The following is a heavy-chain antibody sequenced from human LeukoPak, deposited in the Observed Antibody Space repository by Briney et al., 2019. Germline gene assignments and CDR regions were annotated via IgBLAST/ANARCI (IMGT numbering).Heavy chain of an antibody. CDR2: ISGSGGST. CDR3: AKDSYYYDSSGYYGAFDI. CDR1: GFTFSNNW. J-gene: IGHJ3*02. Sequence: PGGSLRLSCAASGFTFSNNWMTWVRQAPGKGLEWVSAISGSGGSTYYADSVKGRFTISRDNSKNTLYLQMNSLRAEDTAVYYCAKDSYYYDSSGYYGAFDIWGQGTMVTVSS. D-gene: IGHD3-22*01. V-gene: IGHV3-23*01.